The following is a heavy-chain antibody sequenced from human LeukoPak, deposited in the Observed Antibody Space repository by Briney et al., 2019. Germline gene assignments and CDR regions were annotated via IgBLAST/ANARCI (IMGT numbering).Heavy chain of an antibody. J-gene: IGHJ4*02. CDR3: ARCIAARRYFQGELDY. D-gene: IGHD6-6*01. CDR1: GYTFTSYG. Sequence: ASVKVSFKASGYTFTSYGISWVRQAPGQGLEWMGWISAYNGNTNYAQKLQGRVTMTTDTSTSTAYMEPRSLRSDDTAVYYCARCIAARRYFQGELDYWGQGTLVTVSS. CDR2: ISAYNGNT. V-gene: IGHV1-18*01.